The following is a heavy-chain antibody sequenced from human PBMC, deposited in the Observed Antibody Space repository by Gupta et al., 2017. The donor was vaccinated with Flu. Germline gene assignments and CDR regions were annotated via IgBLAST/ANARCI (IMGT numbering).Heavy chain of an antibody. J-gene: IGHJ6*03. CDR2: IYHSGST. Sequence: QPPGKGLEWIGEIYHSGSTNYNPSLKSRVTISVDKSKNQFSLKLSSVTAADTAVYYCARVVSSVGLYYYMDVWGKGTTVTVSS. V-gene: IGHV4-4*02. CDR3: ARVVSSVGLYYYMDV. D-gene: IGHD3-10*01.